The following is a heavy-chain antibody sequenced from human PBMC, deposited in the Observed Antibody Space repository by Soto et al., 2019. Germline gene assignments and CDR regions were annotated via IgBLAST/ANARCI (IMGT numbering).Heavy chain of an antibody. CDR2: IYSGGST. CDR3: ARAPISSSWTDQSYYYGMDV. J-gene: IGHJ6*02. D-gene: IGHD6-13*01. V-gene: IGHV3-66*01. Sequence: EVQLVESGGGLVQPGGSLRLSCAASGFTVSSNYMSWVRQAPGKGLEWVSVIYSGGSTYYADSVKGRFTISRDNSKNTLYLQMNSLRAEDTAVYYCARAPISSSWTDQSYYYGMDVWGQGTTVTVSS. CDR1: GFTVSSNY.